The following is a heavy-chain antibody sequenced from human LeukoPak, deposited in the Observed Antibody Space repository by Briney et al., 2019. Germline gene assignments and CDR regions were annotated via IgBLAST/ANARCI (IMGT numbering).Heavy chain of an antibody. Sequence: ASVKVSCKASGGTFSSYAISWVRQAPGQGLEWMGGIIPIFGTANYAQKFQGRVTITTDESTSTAYMELSSLRSEDTAVHYCARGVRSSSWYSYYYYYYYMDVWGKGTTVTVSS. D-gene: IGHD6-13*01. CDR2: IIPIFGTA. CDR3: ARGVRSSSWYSYYYYYYYMDV. CDR1: GGTFSSYA. J-gene: IGHJ6*03. V-gene: IGHV1-69*05.